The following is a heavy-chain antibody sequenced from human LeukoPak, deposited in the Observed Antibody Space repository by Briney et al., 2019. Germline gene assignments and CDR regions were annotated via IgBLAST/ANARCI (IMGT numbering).Heavy chain of an antibody. CDR3: AKDLRAVAGPFDC. CDR1: GFTFSSYG. V-gene: IGHV3-30*02. CDR2: IWYDGSNK. J-gene: IGHJ4*02. D-gene: IGHD6-19*01. Sequence: GGSLRLSCAASGFTFSSYGMHWVRQAPGKGLEWVAVIWYDGSNKYYADSVKGRFTISRDNSKNTLYLQMNSLRAEDTAVYYCAKDLRAVAGPFDCWGQGTLVTVSS.